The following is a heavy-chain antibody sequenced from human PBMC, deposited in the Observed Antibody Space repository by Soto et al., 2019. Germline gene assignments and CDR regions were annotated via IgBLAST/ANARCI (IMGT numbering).Heavy chain of an antibody. CDR2: ISSSSSYI. Sequence: GGSLRLSCAASGFTFSSYSMNWVRQAPGKGLEWVSSISSSSSYIYYADSVKGRFTISRDNAKNSLYLQMNSLRAEDTAVYYCASYCTNGVCPDYWGQGTLVTVSS. J-gene: IGHJ4*02. CDR1: GFTFSSYS. V-gene: IGHV3-21*01. CDR3: ASYCTNGVCPDY. D-gene: IGHD2-8*01.